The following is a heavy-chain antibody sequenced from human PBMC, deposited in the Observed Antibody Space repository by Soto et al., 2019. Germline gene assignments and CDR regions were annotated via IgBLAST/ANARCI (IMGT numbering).Heavy chain of an antibody. Sequence: QITLKESGPTLVKPTQTLTLTCTFSGFSLSTSGVGVGWIRQPPGKALEWLAVIYWDDDKRYSPSLRSRLTHTKDTSKNQVVLTMTDMDPVDTATYYCAHRRATISYNWLDPWGQGSLVTVSS. CDR1: GFSLSTSGVG. J-gene: IGHJ5*02. CDR3: AHRRATISYNWLDP. CDR2: IYWDDDK. D-gene: IGHD3-10*01. V-gene: IGHV2-5*02.